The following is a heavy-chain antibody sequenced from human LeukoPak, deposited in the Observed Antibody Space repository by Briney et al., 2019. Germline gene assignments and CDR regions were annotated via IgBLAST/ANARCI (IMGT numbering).Heavy chain of an antibody. CDR3: AILRLSTGLWWFFDL. D-gene: IGHD2-8*02. CDR1: GYTFNAYY. CDR2: INPNSGDT. Sequence: ASMKVSCKASGYTFNAYYRHWVRQAPGQGLAWMGWINPNSGDTKYAQKFQGRVSMTGDTSISTAYMELSRLRFDDTAVYYCAILRLSTGLWWFFDLWGRGTLVTVSS. J-gene: IGHJ2*01. V-gene: IGHV1-2*02.